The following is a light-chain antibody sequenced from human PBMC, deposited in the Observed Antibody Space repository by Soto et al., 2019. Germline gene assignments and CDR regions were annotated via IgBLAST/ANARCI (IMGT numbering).Light chain of an antibody. J-gene: IGLJ1*01. Sequence: QSVLTQPASVSGSPGQSITISCTGTSSDVGSYNLVSWYQQPPGIAPNLMIYEVSKRPSGVSNRFSGSKSGNTASLTISGLQAEDEADYYCCSYAGSSTFAYVFGTGTKVTVL. CDR1: SSDVGSYNL. V-gene: IGLV2-23*02. CDR2: EVS. CDR3: CSYAGSSTFAYV.